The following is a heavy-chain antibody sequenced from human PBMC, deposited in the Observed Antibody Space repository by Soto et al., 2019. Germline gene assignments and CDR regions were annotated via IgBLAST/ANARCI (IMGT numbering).Heavy chain of an antibody. Sequence: SVKVSCKASGGTFSSYAISWVRQAPGQGLEWMGGIIPIFGTANYAQKFQGRVTITADESTSTAYMELSSLRSEGTAVYYCARDRYIVATSYYYYGMDVWGQGTTVTVS. CDR1: GGTFSSYA. V-gene: IGHV1-69*13. CDR3: ARDRYIVATSYYYYGMDV. D-gene: IGHD5-12*01. CDR2: IIPIFGTA. J-gene: IGHJ6*02.